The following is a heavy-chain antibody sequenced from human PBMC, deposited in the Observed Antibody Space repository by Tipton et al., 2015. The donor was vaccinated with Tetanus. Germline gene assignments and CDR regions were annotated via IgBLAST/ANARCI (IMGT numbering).Heavy chain of an antibody. V-gene: IGHV4-30-2*01. CDR1: GASISSIYS. CDR3: ARGTGDY. D-gene: IGHD1-14*01. J-gene: IGHJ4*02. CDR2: VFRSGSA. Sequence: LRLSCAVSGASISSIYSWSWIRQPPGKGLEWIGYVFRSGSADYNPSLKSRVSMSVDTSKNQFSLKLTSVTAADTAVYYCARGTGDYWGQGTLVTVSS.